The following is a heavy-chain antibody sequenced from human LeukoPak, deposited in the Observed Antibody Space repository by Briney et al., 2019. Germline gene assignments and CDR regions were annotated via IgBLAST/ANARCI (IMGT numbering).Heavy chain of an antibody. CDR2: MYYSGTT. CDR3: ARGHGYYIPFDY. V-gene: IGHV4-39*01. Sequence: SETLSLTCTVSGDSVSSNNCYWGWIRQPPGKGLEWIGSMYYSGTTYYNPSLKSRVTISVDTSKNQFSLKLSSVTAADTAVYYCARGHGYYIPFDYWGQGTLVTVSS. J-gene: IGHJ4*02. CDR1: GDSVSSNNCY. D-gene: IGHD2-8*01.